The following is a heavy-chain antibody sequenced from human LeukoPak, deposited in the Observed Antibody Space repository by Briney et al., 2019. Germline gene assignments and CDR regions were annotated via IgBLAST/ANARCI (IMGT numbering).Heavy chain of an antibody. V-gene: IGHV3-21*01. J-gene: IGHJ4*02. CDR3: ARGNDFWSGYYFDY. CDR2: ISSSSSYI. D-gene: IGHD3-3*01. CDR1: GFTFSSYS. Sequence: GGSLRLSCAASGFTFSSYSMNWVCQAPGKGLEWVSSISSSSSYIYYADSVKGRFTISRDNAKNSLYLQMNSLRAEDTAVYYCARGNDFWSGYYFDYWGQGTLVTVSS.